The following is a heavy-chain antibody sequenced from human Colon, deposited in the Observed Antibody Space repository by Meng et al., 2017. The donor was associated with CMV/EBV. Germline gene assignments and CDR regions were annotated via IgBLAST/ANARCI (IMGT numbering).Heavy chain of an antibody. CDR2: ISSSSSYI. CDR1: GFTFSSYS. D-gene: IGHD2-15*01. Sequence: GESLKISCAASGFTFSSYSMNWVRQAPGKGLEWVASISSSSSYIYYADSVKGRFTISRDNAKNSLYLQMNSLRAEDTAVYYCAREGGPDPYHYYGMDVWGQGTTVTVSS. V-gene: IGHV3-21*01. J-gene: IGHJ6*02. CDR3: AREGGPDPYHYYGMDV.